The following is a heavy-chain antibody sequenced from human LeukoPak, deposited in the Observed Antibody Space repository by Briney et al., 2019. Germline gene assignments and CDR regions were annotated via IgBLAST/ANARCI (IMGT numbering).Heavy chain of an antibody. V-gene: IGHV4-30-2*03. Sequence: SETLSLTCAVSGGSVSSGGYSWSWIRQPPGKGLEWIGYIYHSGSTYYNPSLKSRVTISVDTSKNQFSLKLSSVTAADTAVYYCARRYYDSSGNYYFDYWGQGTLVTVSS. CDR1: GGSVSSGGYS. CDR3: ARRYYDSSGNYYFDY. CDR2: IYHSGST. J-gene: IGHJ4*02. D-gene: IGHD3-22*01.